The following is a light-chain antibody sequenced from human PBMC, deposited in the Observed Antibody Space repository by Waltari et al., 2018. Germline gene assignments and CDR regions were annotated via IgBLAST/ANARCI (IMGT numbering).Light chain of an antibody. V-gene: IGKV1-9*01. CDR2: YAS. Sequence: DIQLTQSPSFLSASVGARVPVACRASQGISNHLAWYQQKPGKAPKVLIYYASTLQIGVPSRFSGSAVGTEFTLTISGLQPDDSATYYCQHLHDYPLSFGGGTKVEIK. CDR3: QHLHDYPLS. J-gene: IGKJ4*01. CDR1: QGISNH.